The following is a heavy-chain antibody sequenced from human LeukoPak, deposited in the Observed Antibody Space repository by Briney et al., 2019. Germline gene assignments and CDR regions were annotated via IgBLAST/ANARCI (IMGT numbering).Heavy chain of an antibody. Sequence: GGSLRLSCAASGFTVSSNYMSWVRQAPGKGLEWVSVIYSGGSTYYADSVKGRFTISRDNAKNSLYLQMNGLRAEDSAVYYCARLGLSAVAIFLIDYWGQGTLVTVSS. CDR2: IYSGGST. CDR3: ARLGLSAVAIFLIDY. D-gene: IGHD6-19*01. J-gene: IGHJ4*02. CDR1: GFTVSSNY. V-gene: IGHV3-53*01.